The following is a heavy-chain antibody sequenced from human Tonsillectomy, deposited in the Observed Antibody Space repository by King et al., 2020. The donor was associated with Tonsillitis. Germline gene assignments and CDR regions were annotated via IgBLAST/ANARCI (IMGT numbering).Heavy chain of an antibody. CDR2: VFYNGRT. J-gene: IGHJ6*02. Sequence: QLQESGPGLVKPSGTLSLTCTISGGGGSVSNLNWWSWVRQSPGTGLEWIGEVFYNGRTNSSPSLKSRVTMSVDKSKNQFSLNLNYVTAADTAVYYCARLRVLEGYYYYGIDVWGQGTTVTVSS. CDR3: ARLRVLEGYYYYGIDV. V-gene: IGHV4-4*02. CDR1: GGGGSVSNLNW. D-gene: IGHD1-1*01.